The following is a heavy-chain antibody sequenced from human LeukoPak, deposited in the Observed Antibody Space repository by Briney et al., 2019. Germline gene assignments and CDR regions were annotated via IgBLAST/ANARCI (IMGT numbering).Heavy chain of an antibody. CDR3: AKDGIGYDFWSGYYRRYFDY. CDR1: GFTFSSYA. D-gene: IGHD3-3*01. CDR2: SSGSGGST. Sequence: GGSLRLSCAASGFTFSSYAMSLVRQAPGKGLEWVSASSGSGGSTYYADSVKGRFTISRDNSKNTLYLQMNSLRAEDTAVYYCAKDGIGYDFWSGYYRRYFDYWGQGTLVTVSS. J-gene: IGHJ4*02. V-gene: IGHV3-23*01.